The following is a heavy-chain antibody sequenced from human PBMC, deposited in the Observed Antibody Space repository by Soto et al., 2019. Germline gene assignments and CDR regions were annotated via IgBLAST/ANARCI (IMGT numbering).Heavy chain of an antibody. CDR1: GFTFSSYW. Sequence: GGSLRLSCAASGFTFSSYWMHWVRQAPGKGLVWVSRINSDGSSTSYADSVKGRFTISRDNAKNTLYLQMNSLRAEDTAVYYCARDGIAAAGTVYYYYGMDVWGQGTTVTVSS. V-gene: IGHV3-74*01. CDR3: ARDGIAAAGTVYYYYGMDV. CDR2: INSDGSST. D-gene: IGHD6-13*01. J-gene: IGHJ6*02.